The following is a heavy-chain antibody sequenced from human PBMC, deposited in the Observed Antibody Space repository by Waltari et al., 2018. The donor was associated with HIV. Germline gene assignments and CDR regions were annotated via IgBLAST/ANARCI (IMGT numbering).Heavy chain of an antibody. V-gene: IGHV1-8*01. J-gene: IGHJ5*02. CDR1: GYSFTNFD. CDR2: VNPKSGNT. CDR3: ARGVGSSYDFLTNWMYNWFDP. D-gene: IGHD3-9*01. Sequence: QVQLVQSGAEVKKPGASVRVACETSGYSFTNFDIKWVRQAAGQGLEWMGWVNPKSGNTDYARKFQGRLTLTTNTSATAAYMELRSLQVDDTAVYYCARGVGSSYDFLTNWMYNWFDPWGQGTAVTVSS.